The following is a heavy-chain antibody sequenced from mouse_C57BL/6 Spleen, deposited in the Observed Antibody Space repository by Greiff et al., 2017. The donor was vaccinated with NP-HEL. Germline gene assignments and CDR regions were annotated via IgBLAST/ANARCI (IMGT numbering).Heavy chain of an antibody. D-gene: IGHD6-2*01. CDR1: GFSLTSYG. J-gene: IGHJ3*01. CDR3: ASESPLSGPFAY. Sequence: VKLVESGPGLVAPSQSLSITCTVSGFSLTSYGVDWVRQSPGKGLEWLGVIWGVGSTNYNSALKSRLSISKDNSKSQVFLKMNSLQTDDTAMYYCASESPLSGPFAYWGQGTLVTVSA. V-gene: IGHV2-6*01. CDR2: IWGVGST.